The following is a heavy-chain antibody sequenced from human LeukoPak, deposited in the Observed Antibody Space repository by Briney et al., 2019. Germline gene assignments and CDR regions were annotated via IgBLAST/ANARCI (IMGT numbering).Heavy chain of an antibody. CDR3: AKTQYYDILTAFDY. CDR2: ISYDGSNK. V-gene: IGHV3-30*18. D-gene: IGHD3-9*01. Sequence: PGGSLRLSCAASGFTFSSYGMHWVRQAPGKGLEWVAVISYDGSNKYYADSVKGRFTISRDNSKNTLYLQMNSLRAEDTAVYYCAKTQYYDILTAFDYWGQGTLVTVSS. CDR1: GFTFSSYG. J-gene: IGHJ4*02.